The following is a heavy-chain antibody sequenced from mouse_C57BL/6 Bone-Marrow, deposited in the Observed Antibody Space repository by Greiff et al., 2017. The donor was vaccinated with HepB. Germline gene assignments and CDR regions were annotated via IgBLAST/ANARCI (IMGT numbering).Heavy chain of an antibody. CDR2: IDPSDSET. V-gene: IGHV1-52*01. J-gene: IGHJ3*01. Sequence: QVQLKESGAELVRPGSSVKLSCKASGYTFTSYWMHWVKQRPIQGLEWIGNIDPSDSETHYNQKFKDKATLTVDKSSSTAYMQLSSLTSEDSAVYYCASESVYDYDGAWFAYWGQGTLVTVSA. CDR3: ASESVYDYDGAWFAY. D-gene: IGHD2-4*01. CDR1: GYTFTSYW.